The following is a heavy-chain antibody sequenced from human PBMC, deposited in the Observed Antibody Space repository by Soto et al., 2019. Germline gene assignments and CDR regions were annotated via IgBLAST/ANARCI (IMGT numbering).Heavy chain of an antibody. J-gene: IGHJ3*02. CDR2: IYYSGST. CDR3: ARDDLGYCSGGSCPTI. V-gene: IGHV4-59*01. Sequence: QVQLQESGPGLVKPSETLSLTCTVSGGSISDYYWSWIRQPPGKGLEWIGYIYYSGSTNYNPSLKSRVTISVDTSKNHFSLKLSSVTAADTAVYYCARDDLGYCSGGSCPTIWGQGTMVTVSS. CDR1: GGSISDYY. D-gene: IGHD2-15*01.